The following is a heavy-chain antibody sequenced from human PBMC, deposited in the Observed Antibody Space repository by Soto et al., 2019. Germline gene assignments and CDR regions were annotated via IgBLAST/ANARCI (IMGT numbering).Heavy chain of an antibody. V-gene: IGHV3-33*01. J-gene: IGHJ1*01. CDR3: ARDRYDSSGYYAQYFQR. D-gene: IGHD3-22*01. CDR2: IWYDGSNK. CDR1: GFTFSSYG. Sequence: GGSLRLSCAASGFTFSSYGMHWVRQAPGKGLEWVAVIWYDGSNKYYADSVKGRFTISRDNSKNTLYLQMNSLRAEDTAVYYCARDRYDSSGYYAQYFQRWGQGTLVTVSS.